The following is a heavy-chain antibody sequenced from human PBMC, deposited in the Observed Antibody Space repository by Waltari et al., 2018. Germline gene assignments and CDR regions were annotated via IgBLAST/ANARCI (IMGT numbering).Heavy chain of an antibody. CDR3: AKGCSSNWYDRYYFDY. J-gene: IGHJ4*01. CDR1: GFTFSSSA. V-gene: IGHV3-23*04. Sequence: EVQLVESGGGLVQPGGSLRLSCAASGFTFSSSAMHWVRQTPGKGLEWVSGVSGRDGSTYYADSVRGRFTISRDNSKSTLFLQVNSLRSEDTAVYYCAKGCSSNWYDRYYFDYWGQGTPVTVSS. D-gene: IGHD6-13*01. CDR2: VSGRDGST.